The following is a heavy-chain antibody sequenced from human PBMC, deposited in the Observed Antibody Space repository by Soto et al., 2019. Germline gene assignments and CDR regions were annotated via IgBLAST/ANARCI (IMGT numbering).Heavy chain of an antibody. J-gene: IGHJ4*02. D-gene: IGHD1-1*01. V-gene: IGHV1-8*01. Sequence: ASVKVSCKASGYTFTSFDINWVRQATGQGLEWMGWMNPNSGHTGYAQKFQGRVTMTRDTSISTAYMELRSLRYEDTAVYYCTSGRNSGDGYNGGGYWGQGTLVTVYS. CDR1: GYTFTSFD. CDR3: TSGRNSGDGYNGGGY. CDR2: MNPNSGHT.